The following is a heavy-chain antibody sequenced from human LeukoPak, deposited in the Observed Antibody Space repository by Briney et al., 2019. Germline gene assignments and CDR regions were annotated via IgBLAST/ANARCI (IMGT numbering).Heavy chain of an antibody. V-gene: IGHV4-31*03. CDR2: IYYSGST. CDR3: ARAYYYDSSGYYSAAFDI. D-gene: IGHD3-22*01. J-gene: IGHJ3*02. Sequence: KPSETLSLTCTVSGGSISSGGYYWSWIRQHPGKGLEWIGYIYYSGSTYYNPSLKSRVTISVDTSKNQFSLKLSSVTAADTAVYYCARAYYYDSSGYYSAAFDIWGQGTMVTVSS. CDR1: GGSISSGGYY.